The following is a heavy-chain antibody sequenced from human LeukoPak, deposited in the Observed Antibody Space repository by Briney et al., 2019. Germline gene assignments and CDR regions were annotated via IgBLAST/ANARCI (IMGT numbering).Heavy chain of an antibody. Sequence: GASVKVSCTASGYTFTDYSINWVRQAPGQGLEWLGWISTKTGKPRYAQAFTGRFVFSLEISVTTAYLQITSLKSDDTAAYYCVTATGYWGQGTQVTVSS. J-gene: IGHJ4*02. D-gene: IGHD1-1*01. V-gene: IGHV7-4-1*02. CDR2: ISTKTGKP. CDR1: GYTFTDYS. CDR3: VTATGY.